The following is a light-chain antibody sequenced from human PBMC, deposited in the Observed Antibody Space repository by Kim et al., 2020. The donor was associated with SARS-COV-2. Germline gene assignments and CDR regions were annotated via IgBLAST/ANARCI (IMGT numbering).Light chain of an antibody. CDR1: ISNIGSNV. CDR2: SND. J-gene: IGLJ3*02. CDR3: AAWDDSLKGSV. V-gene: IGLV1-44*01. Sequence: GQRVTISCSGSISNIGSNVVNWYPQFPGTAPKLLMYSNDYRPSGVPDRFSGSKSGTSASLAISGLQSEDEADYYCAAWDDSLKGSVFGGGTQLTVL.